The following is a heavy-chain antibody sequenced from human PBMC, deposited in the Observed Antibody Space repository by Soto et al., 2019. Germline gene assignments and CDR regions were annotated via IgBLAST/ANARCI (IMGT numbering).Heavy chain of an antibody. CDR1: GVTFRSYV. CDR2: TSYDGSNN. Sequence: QVQLVESGGGVVQPGTSLRLSCVGSGVTFRSYVIHWVRQAPGKGLEWVALTSYDGSNNFDGDSVKGRFTISRDNSRNTVELQMDSVRLEDKALDYCASWGTTGGLDVWCQGTLVCVPS. D-gene: IGHD3-16*01. J-gene: IGHJ4*02. CDR3: ASWGTTGGLDV. V-gene: IGHV3-33*05.